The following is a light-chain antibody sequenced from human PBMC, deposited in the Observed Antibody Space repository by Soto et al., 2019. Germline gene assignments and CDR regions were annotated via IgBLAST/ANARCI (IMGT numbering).Light chain of an antibody. Sequence: QSVLTQPASVSGSPGQSITISCTGTSSDVGSYNLVSWYQQHPGKAPKLMIYEGSKRPSGISNRFSGSKSDNTASLTISGLQAEDEADYYCCSYAGSSILVFGGGTKLTVL. J-gene: IGLJ3*02. V-gene: IGLV2-23*01. CDR3: CSYAGSSILV. CDR1: SSDVGSYNL. CDR2: EGS.